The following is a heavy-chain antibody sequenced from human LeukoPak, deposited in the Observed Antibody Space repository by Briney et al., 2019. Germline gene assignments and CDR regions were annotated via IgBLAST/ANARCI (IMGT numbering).Heavy chain of an antibody. Sequence: SETLSLTCTVSGGSVSSHQWSWIRQPPGKGLEWIGYIYYSGSTNYNPSLKSRFTISIDTSNNRCSLRLSSVTAADTAVYYCARGVLTTVSYYMDVWGNGTTVIVSS. CDR2: IYYSGST. D-gene: IGHD4-11*01. CDR3: ARGVLTTVSYYMDV. J-gene: IGHJ6*03. CDR1: GGSVSSHQ. V-gene: IGHV4-59*02.